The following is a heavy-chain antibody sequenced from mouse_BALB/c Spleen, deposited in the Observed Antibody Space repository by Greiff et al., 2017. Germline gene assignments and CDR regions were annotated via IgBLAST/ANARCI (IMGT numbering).Heavy chain of an antibody. CDR2: IDPSDSYT. D-gene: IGHD1-2*01. V-gene: IGHV1-69*02. Sequence: QVQLQQPGAELVKPGASVKLSCKASGYTFTSYWMHWVKQRPGQGLEWIGEIDPSDSYTNYNQKFKGKATLTVDKSSSTAYMQLSSLTSEDSAVYYCAKFITDYWGQGTTLTVSS. CDR3: AKFITDY. J-gene: IGHJ2*01. CDR1: GYTFTSYW.